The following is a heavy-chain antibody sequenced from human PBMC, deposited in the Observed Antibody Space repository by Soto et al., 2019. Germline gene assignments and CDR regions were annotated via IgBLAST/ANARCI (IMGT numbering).Heavy chain of an antibody. CDR3: ARDSPPTGYQYYYYYGMDV. V-gene: IGHV4-4*07. CDR1: GGSISSYY. D-gene: IGHD3-9*01. CDR2: IYTSGST. Sequence: SETLSLTCTVSGGSISSYYWSWIRQPAGKGLEWIGRIYTSGSTNYNPSLKSRVTMSVDTSKNQFSLKLSSVTAADTAVYYCARDSPPTGYQYYYYYGMDVWGQGTTVTVSS. J-gene: IGHJ6*02.